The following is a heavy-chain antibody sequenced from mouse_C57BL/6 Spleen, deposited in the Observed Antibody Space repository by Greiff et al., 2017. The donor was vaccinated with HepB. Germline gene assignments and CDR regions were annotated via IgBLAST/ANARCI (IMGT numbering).Heavy chain of an antibody. CDR1: GFTFSSYA. V-gene: IGHV5-9-1*02. CDR2: ISSGGDYI. J-gene: IGHJ2*01. Sequence: DVMLVESGEGLVKPGGSLKLSCAASGFTFSSYAMSWVRQTPEKRLEWVAYISSGGDYIYYADTVKGRFTISRDNSRSTLYLQMSSLKSEDTAMYYCTRSDYGSSYFDYWGQGTTLTVSS. D-gene: IGHD1-1*01. CDR3: TRSDYGSSYFDY.